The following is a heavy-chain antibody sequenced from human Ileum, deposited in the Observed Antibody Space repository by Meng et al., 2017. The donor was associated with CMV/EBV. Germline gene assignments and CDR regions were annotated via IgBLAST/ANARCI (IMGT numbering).Heavy chain of an antibody. CDR2: ISWDGGST. CDR3: AREVGAPDS. V-gene: IGHV3-43*01. J-gene: IGHJ4*02. Sequence: GESLKISCAASGFTFDDYTMHWVRQAPGKGLEWVSLISWDGGSTYYADSVKGRFTISRDNAKNTLYLQMNSLRAEDTAVYYCAREVGAPDSWGQGMLVTVSS. D-gene: IGHD1-26*01. CDR1: GFTFDDYT.